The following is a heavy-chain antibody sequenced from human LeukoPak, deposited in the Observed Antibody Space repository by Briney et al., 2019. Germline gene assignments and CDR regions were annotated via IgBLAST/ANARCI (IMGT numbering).Heavy chain of an antibody. Sequence: ASVKVSCKASGYTFTGYYMHWVRQAPGQGLEWMGWINPNSGGTNYAQKFQGWVTMTRDTSISTAYMELSRLRSDDTAVYYCARADRIFGVVTHLCDYWGQGTLVTVSS. CDR2: INPNSGGT. V-gene: IGHV1-2*04. CDR3: ARADRIFGVVTHLCDY. J-gene: IGHJ4*02. D-gene: IGHD3-3*01. CDR1: GYTFTGYY.